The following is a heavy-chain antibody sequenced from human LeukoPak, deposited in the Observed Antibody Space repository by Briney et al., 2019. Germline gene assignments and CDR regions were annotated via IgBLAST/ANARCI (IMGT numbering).Heavy chain of an antibody. V-gene: IGHV3-21*01. CDR1: GFTFSSYS. Sequence: PGGSLRLSCAASGFTFSSYSMNWVRQAPGKGLEWVSSISSSSSYIYYADSVEGRFTISRDNAKNSLYLQMNSLRAEDTAVYYCARAVETGTFDYWGQGTLVTVSS. CDR3: ARAVETGTFDY. J-gene: IGHJ4*02. D-gene: IGHD1-1*01. CDR2: ISSSSSYI.